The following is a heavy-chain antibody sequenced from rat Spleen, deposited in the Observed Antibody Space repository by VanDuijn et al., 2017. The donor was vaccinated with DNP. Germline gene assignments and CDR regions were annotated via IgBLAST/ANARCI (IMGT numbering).Heavy chain of an antibody. V-gene: IGHV2-6*01. CDR3: TRDLNYGGYFDY. CDR2: ISSGGST. D-gene: IGHD1-11*01. CDR1: GFSLTDYT. Sequence: QVQLKESGPGLVQPSQTLSLTCTVSGFSLTDYTVSWVRQPPGKVLEWIAAISSGGSTYYNSALSSRLSISRDTSKSQVFLKVNSLQTEDTALYYCTRDLNYGGYFDYWGQGVMVTVSS. J-gene: IGHJ2*01.